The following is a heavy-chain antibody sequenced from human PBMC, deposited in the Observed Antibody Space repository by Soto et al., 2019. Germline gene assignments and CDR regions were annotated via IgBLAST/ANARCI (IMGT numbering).Heavy chain of an antibody. D-gene: IGHD2-2*01. CDR3: ASTISPYYYYYYGMDV. J-gene: IGHJ6*02. CDR1: GGSFSGYY. Sequence: SETLSLTCAVYGGSFSGYYWGWLSQHPGKGLEWIGEINHSRSTNYNPSLKSRVTISVDTAKNQFSLKLSSVTAADTAVYYCASTISPYYYYYYGMDVWGQGTTVTVSS. CDR2: INHSRST. V-gene: IGHV4-34*01.